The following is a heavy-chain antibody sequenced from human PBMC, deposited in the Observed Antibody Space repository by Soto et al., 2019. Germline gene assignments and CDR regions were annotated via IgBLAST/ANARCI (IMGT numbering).Heavy chain of an antibody. D-gene: IGHD3-9*01. Sequence: ASVKVSCKASAETFNNYGIAWVRQAPGQGLEWMGWISTYNGNTNTYHKKRFQGRFTISRDNAKNSLYLQMNSLRAEDTAVYYCARVNEFDPLFSLWGQGTLVTVSS. CDR1: AETFNNYG. CDR2: ISTYNGNTNT. CDR3: ARVNEFDPLFSL. J-gene: IGHJ4*02. V-gene: IGHV1-18*04.